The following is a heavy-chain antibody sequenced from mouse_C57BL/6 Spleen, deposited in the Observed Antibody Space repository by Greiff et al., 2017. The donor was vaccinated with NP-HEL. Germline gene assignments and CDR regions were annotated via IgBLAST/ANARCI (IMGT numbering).Heavy chain of an antibody. CDR3: ARGGGVTTRAWFAY. Sequence: VQLQQPGAELVMPGASVKLSCKASGYTFTSYWMHWVKQRPGQGLEWIGEIDPSDSYTNYNQKFKGKSTLTVDKSSSTAYMQLSSLTSEDSAVYYCARGGGVTTRAWFAYWGQGTLVTVSA. V-gene: IGHV1-69*01. CDR2: IDPSDSYT. CDR1: GYTFTSYW. D-gene: IGHD2-2*01. J-gene: IGHJ3*01.